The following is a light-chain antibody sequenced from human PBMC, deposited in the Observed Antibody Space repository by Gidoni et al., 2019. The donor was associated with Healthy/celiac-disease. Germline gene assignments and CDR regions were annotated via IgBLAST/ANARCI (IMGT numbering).Light chain of an antibody. V-gene: IGKV1-5*03. CDR2: KAS. J-gene: IGKJ1*01. Sequence: DIQMTKSPSTLSASVGDRVTITCRASQSISSWMAWYQQKPGKAPKLLIYKASSLESGVPSRCSGSGSGTEFTLTISSLQPDDFATYYCQQYNSYSKTFGQGTKVEIK. CDR3: QQYNSYSKT. CDR1: QSISSW.